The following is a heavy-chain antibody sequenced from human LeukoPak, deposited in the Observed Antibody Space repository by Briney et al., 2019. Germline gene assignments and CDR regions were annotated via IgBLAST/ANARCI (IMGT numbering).Heavy chain of an antibody. CDR3: ARLEPYSGKIQFDY. V-gene: IGHV4-39*01. J-gene: IGHJ4*02. Sequence: PSETLSLTCTVSGGSISSSSYYWGWIRQPPGKGLEWIGSIYYSGSTYYNPSLKSRVTISVDTSKNQFSLKLSFVTAADTAVYYCARLEPYSGKIQFDYWGQGTLVTVSS. CDR1: GGSISSSSYY. CDR2: IYYSGST. D-gene: IGHD1-26*01.